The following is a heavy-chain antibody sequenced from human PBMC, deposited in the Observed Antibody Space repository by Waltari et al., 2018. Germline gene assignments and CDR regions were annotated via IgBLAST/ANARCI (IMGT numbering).Heavy chain of an antibody. CDR1: GFTFSSYS. CDR2: ISGSSSTI. D-gene: IGHD2-15*01. J-gene: IGHJ4*02. V-gene: IGHV3-48*04. Sequence: QLVESGGGLVQPGGSLRLSCAASGFTFSSYSMNWVRQAPGKGLEWVSYISGSSSTIYYADSVKGRFTISRDNAKNSLYLQMSSLRAEDTAVYYCARDQYDCSGGRCYSGFGYWGQGTLVTVSS. CDR3: ARDQYDCSGGRCYSGFGY.